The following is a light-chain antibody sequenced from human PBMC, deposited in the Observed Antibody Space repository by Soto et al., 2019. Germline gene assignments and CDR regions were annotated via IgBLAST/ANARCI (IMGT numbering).Light chain of an antibody. CDR2: GAS. CDR1: QTVTSNH. CDR3: QQYGISLT. V-gene: IGKV3-20*01. Sequence: VLTQSPGTLSLSPGERATLSCRASQTVTSNHLAWYQQKLGQAPRLLISGASTRATGIPDRFSGSGSGTDFTLTISRLETEDFAVYYCQQYGISLTFGGGTELEI. J-gene: IGKJ4*01.